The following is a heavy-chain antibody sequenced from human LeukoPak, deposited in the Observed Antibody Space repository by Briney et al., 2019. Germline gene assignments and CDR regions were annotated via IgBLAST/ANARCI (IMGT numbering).Heavy chain of an antibody. V-gene: IGHV3-9*01. CDR2: ISWNSGSI. CDR3: AKDSGYDFRRGNWFDP. CDR1: GFTFDDYA. Sequence: GGSLRLSCAASGFTFDDYAMHWVRQAPGKGLEWVSGISWNSGSIGYADSVKGRFTVSRGNAKNSLYLQMNSLRAEDTALYYCAKDSGYDFRRGNWFDPWGQGTLVTVSS. D-gene: IGHD5-12*01. J-gene: IGHJ5*02.